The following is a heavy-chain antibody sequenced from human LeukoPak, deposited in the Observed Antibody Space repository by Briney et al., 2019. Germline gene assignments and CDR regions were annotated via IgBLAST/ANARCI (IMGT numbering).Heavy chain of an antibody. D-gene: IGHD1-7*01. CDR3: ARGGGELHFDY. Sequence: GGSLRLSCAASGLIFSSNHMSWVRQAPGKGLEWVSANYRGGDTYYADSVKGRFTISRDNSKNTLYLQMNSLRAEDTAVYYCARGGGELHFDYWGQGTLVTVSS. J-gene: IGHJ4*02. V-gene: IGHV3-53*01. CDR1: GLIFSSNH. CDR2: NYRGGDT.